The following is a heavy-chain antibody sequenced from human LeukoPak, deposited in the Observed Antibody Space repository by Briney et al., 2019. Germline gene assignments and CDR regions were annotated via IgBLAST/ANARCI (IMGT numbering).Heavy chain of an antibody. V-gene: IGHV3-23*01. CDR2: ISANGGGT. Sequence: GGSLRLSCAASGFTFSNYAMSWVRQASGKGLEWVSAISANGGGTYYADSVKGRFTISRDNSKNTLYLQMNSLRAEDTAVYYCAKGSSPFDYWGQGTLVTVSS. J-gene: IGHJ4*02. D-gene: IGHD6-13*01. CDR1: GFTFSNYA. CDR3: AKGSSPFDY.